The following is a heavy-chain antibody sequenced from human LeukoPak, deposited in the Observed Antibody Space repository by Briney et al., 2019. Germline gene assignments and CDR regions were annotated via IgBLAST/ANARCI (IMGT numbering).Heavy chain of an antibody. Sequence: PSETLSLTCAVYGGSFSGYSWTWIRQPPGKGLEWIGEIKDSGSPTFNPSLKSGVTMSVDTSNNQFSVRLSSLTAADTAVYYCARGRFSGLPRATTSQFDYWGQGTLVTVSS. J-gene: IGHJ4*02. V-gene: IGHV4-34*01. CDR1: GGSFSGYS. CDR3: ARGRFSGLPRATTSQFDY. D-gene: IGHD6-19*01. CDR2: IKDSGSP.